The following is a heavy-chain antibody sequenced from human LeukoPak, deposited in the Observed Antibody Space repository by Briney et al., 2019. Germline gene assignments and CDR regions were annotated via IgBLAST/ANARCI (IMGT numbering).Heavy chain of an antibody. CDR1: GFTFTSYA. D-gene: IGHD6-13*01. CDR2: INAGNGNT. Sequence: ASVKVSCKASGFTFTSYAMHWVRQAPGQRLEWMGWINAGNGNTKYSQKFQGRVTITRDTSASTAYMELSSLRSDDTAVYYCARAAAGKPSDYWGQGTLVTVSS. V-gene: IGHV1-3*01. CDR3: ARAAAGKPSDY. J-gene: IGHJ4*02.